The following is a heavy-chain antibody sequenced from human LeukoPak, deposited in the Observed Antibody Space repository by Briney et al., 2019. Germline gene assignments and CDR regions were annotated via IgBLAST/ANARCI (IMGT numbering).Heavy chain of an antibody. D-gene: IGHD2-21*02. CDR3: VRDPSEAADFFFDS. J-gene: IGHJ4*02. Sequence: PSETLSLTCTVSHYFISDGAFWGWIRQPPGKGLEWVANVNHRGITFYNPSLESRVAISVDTSKNQFFLRETSVTAADTAIYYCVRDPSEAADFFFDSWGQGTLVTVSS. CDR2: VNHRGIT. CDR1: HYFISDGAF. V-gene: IGHV4-38-2*02.